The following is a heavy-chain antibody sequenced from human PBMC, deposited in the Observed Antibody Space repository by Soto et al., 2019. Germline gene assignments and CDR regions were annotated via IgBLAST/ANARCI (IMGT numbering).Heavy chain of an antibody. Sequence: EVQLVESGGDLVQPGRSLRLSCTTSGFTFADYAVSWLRQAPGKGLEWVSFIRSKASGGTVEYAASVKGRFTMSRDDSKSSAYLQMNTLKTADTAVHYCSRDILGRRAFDICAQGTMVTASS. D-gene: IGHD3-16*01. CDR2: IRSKASGGTV. CDR3: SRDILGRRAFDI. CDR1: GFTFADYA. J-gene: IGHJ3*02. V-gene: IGHV3-49*03.